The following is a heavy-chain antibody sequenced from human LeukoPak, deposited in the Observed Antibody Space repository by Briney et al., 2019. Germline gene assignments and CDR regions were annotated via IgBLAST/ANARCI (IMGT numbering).Heavy chain of an antibody. CDR2: ISGSGGST. D-gene: IGHD3-9*01. CDR1: GFTFSSYA. Sequence: PGGSLRLSCAASGFTFSSYAMSWVRQAPGKGLEWVSAISGSGGSTYYADSVEGRFTISRDNSKNTLYLQMNSLRAEDTAVYYCAKDLELRYFDWLFVAFDYWGQGTLVTVSS. V-gene: IGHV3-23*01. J-gene: IGHJ4*02. CDR3: AKDLELRYFDWLFVAFDY.